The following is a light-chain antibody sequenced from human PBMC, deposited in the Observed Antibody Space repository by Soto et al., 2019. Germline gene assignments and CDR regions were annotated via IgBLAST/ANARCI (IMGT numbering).Light chain of an antibody. Sequence: DIVMTQSPDSLAVSLGERATINCKSSQSVLYSSNNKNYLAWYQLKPGQPPKLLIYWASSRQLGVPDRFSGSETGADFTLTISSLQAEDVAVYYCQQYYSTPYTFGQGTKLEIK. CDR3: QQYYSTPYT. CDR2: WAS. CDR1: QSVLYSSNNKNY. J-gene: IGKJ2*01. V-gene: IGKV4-1*01.